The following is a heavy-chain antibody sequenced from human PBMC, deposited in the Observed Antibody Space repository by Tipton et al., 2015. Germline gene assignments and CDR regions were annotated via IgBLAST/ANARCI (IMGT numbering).Heavy chain of an antibody. D-gene: IGHD4-17*01. Sequence: TLSLTCAVSAYSISSDYYWGWIRQPPGKGLEWIGSISHSGNTYYNPSLKSRVTMSRDTSKNQFSLKLSSVTAVDTAVYYCASGHGDYVNGMDVWGQGTTVTVSS. CDR1: AYSISSDYY. CDR2: ISHSGNT. J-gene: IGHJ6*02. CDR3: ASGHGDYVNGMDV. V-gene: IGHV4-38-2*01.